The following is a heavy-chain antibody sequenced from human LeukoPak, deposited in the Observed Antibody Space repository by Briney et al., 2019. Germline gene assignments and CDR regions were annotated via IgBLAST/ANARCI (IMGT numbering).Heavy chain of an antibody. J-gene: IGHJ4*02. V-gene: IGHV3-7*03. Sequence: GGSLRLSCAASGFTFSSYWMSWVRQAPGKGLEWVANINHDGSEKYYVDSVKGRFIISRDNVKNLLFLQMSSLRAEDTAVYHCARDYFAYFNYWGQGTLVPVSS. D-gene: IGHD2/OR15-2a*01. CDR1: GFTFSSYW. CDR3: ARDYFAYFNY. CDR2: INHDGSEK.